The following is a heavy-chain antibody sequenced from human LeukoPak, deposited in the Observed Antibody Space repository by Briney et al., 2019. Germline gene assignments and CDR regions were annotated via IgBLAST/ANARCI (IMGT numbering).Heavy chain of an antibody. V-gene: IGHV1-69*02. Sequence: PVKVSCKASGGTFSSYTISWVRQAPGQGLEWMGRIIPILGIANYAQKFQGRVTITADQSTSTAYMELSSLRSEDTAVYYCASGGYDHSRRYWGQGTLVTVSS. J-gene: IGHJ4*02. D-gene: IGHD5-12*01. CDR1: GGTFSSYT. CDR2: IIPILGIA. CDR3: ASGGYDHSRRY.